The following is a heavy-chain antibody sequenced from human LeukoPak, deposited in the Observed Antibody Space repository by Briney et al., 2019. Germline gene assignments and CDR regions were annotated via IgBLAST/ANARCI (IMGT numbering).Heavy chain of an antibody. J-gene: IGHJ4*02. CDR3: AREIRGGQWLAPIDY. Sequence: GGSLRLSCAASGFTFSSYSMNWVRQAPGKGLEWVSSISSSSYIYYADSVKGRFTISRDNAKNSLYLQMNSLRAEDTAVYYCAREIRGGQWLAPIDYWGQGTLVTVSS. D-gene: IGHD6-19*01. CDR2: ISSSSYI. V-gene: IGHV3-21*01. CDR1: GFTFSSYS.